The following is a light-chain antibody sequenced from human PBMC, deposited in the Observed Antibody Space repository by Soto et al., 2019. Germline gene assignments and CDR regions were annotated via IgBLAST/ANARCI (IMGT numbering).Light chain of an antibody. J-gene: IGLJ2*01. V-gene: IGLV1-51*01. Sequence: QSVLTQPPSVSAAPGQKVTISCSGSSSNIGNNYVSWYQQLPGTAPKLLIYDSNKRPSGIPDRFSGSKSGTSATLGITGLQTGDEADYYCGTWDNSLSAVVFGAGTKLTVL. CDR1: SSNIGNNY. CDR3: GTWDNSLSAVV. CDR2: DSN.